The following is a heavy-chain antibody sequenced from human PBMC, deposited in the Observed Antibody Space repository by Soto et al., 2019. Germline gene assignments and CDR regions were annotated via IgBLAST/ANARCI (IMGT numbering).Heavy chain of an antibody. CDR3: ARDPSGNPPLYRIDP. CDR1: GGFYIGDY. CDR2: INHSGST. D-gene: IGHD1-1*01. J-gene: IGHJ5*02. V-gene: IGHV4-34*01. Sequence: PSYTLSPSCAVYGGFYIGDYWSRIRQPPGKGLEWIGEINHSGSTNYNPSLKSRVTISVDTSKNQFSLKLSSVTAADTAVYYCARDPSGNPPLYRIDPWGQGTLVTFSS.